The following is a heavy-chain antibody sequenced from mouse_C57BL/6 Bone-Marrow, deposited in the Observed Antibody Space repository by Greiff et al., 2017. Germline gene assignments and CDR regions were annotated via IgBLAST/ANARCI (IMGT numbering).Heavy chain of an antibody. J-gene: IGHJ4*01. CDR2: IDPANGNT. CDR3: ASGVYYYYYYAMDY. Sequence: EVQRVESVAELVRPGASVKLSCTASGFNIKNTYMHWVKQRPEQGLEWIGRIDPANGNTKYAPKFQGKATITADTSSNTAYLQLSSLTSEDTAIYYCASGVYYYYYYAMDYWGQGTSVTVSS. D-gene: IGHD1-1*01. V-gene: IGHV14-3*01. CDR1: GFNIKNTY.